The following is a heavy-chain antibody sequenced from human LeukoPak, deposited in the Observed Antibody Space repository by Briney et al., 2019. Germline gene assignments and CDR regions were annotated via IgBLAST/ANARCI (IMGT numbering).Heavy chain of an antibody. J-gene: IGHJ3*02. Sequence: PGGSLRLSCTVSGFTFSNYWMSWVRQAPGKGLEWVANIEQHGSEKWYVDSVKGRFTISRDNAKNSLYLQMNSLRAEDTAVYYCARGEDAFDIWGQGTMVTVSS. CDR3: ARGEDAFDI. CDR2: IEQHGSEK. V-gene: IGHV3-7*03. CDR1: GFTFSNYW.